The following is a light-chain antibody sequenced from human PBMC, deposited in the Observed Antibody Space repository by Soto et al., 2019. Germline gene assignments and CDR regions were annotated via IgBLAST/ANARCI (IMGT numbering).Light chain of an antibody. CDR2: GAS. Sequence: DIQMTQSPSSLSASVVDSVTITFRASQNINIYLSWYQQKPGKAPNLLIYGASTLQGGVPSRFSGSGSGTEFTLTISRLQPEDAATYYCQQYKSAPHTFGRGTKVDIK. CDR3: QQYKSAPHT. CDR1: QNINIY. J-gene: IGKJ3*01. V-gene: IGKV1-39*01.